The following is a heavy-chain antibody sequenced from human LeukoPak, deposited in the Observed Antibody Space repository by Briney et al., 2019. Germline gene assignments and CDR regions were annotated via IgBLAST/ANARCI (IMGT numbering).Heavy chain of an antibody. CDR2: INHRGDT. D-gene: IGHD1-1*01. CDR3: ARGPTISETGYFDY. Sequence: SETLSLTCAVYGGSFSAYYWSWIRQSPGKGLEWIAEINHRGDTNYNPSVKSRVSISVDTSKNQFSLKVTSLTAADTAVYYSARGPTISETGYFDYWGQGTLVTVSS. CDR1: GGSFSAYY. J-gene: IGHJ4*03. V-gene: IGHV4-34*01.